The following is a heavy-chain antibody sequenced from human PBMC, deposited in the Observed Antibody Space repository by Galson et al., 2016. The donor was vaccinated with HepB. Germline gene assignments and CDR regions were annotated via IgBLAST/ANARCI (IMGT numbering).Heavy chain of an antibody. CDR2: IKPHSGGP. CDR3: AREFNRHSVATFYYYSMDV. CDR1: GHSFTGYF. V-gene: IGHV1-2*06. J-gene: IGHJ6*02. Sequence: SVKVSCKASGHSFTGYFIHWVRQAPGQGLEWVGLIKPHSGGPKFAQKFQGRVTLTRDTSTSTAYMELTSLRSDDTAVYFCAREFNRHSVATFYYYSMDVWGQGTTVTVSS. D-gene: IGHD5-12*01.